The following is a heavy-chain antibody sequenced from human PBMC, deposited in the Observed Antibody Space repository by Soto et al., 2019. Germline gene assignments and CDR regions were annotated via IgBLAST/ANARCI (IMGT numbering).Heavy chain of an antibody. J-gene: IGHJ4*02. CDR1: GFTFSSYS. D-gene: IGHD6-19*01. CDR3: ARDFPGLEAVAGTFYFDY. Sequence: EVQLVESGGGLVKPGGSLRLSCAASGFTFSSYSMNWVRQAPGKGLEWVSSISSSSSYIYYADSVKGQCTISRDNAKNSLYLQMNSRRAEYTAVYYCARDFPGLEAVAGTFYFDYWGQGTLVTVSS. CDR2: ISSSSSYI. V-gene: IGHV3-21*01.